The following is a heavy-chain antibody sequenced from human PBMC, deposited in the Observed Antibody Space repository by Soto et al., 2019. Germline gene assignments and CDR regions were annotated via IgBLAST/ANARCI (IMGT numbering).Heavy chain of an antibody. D-gene: IGHD5-12*01. V-gene: IGHV1-69*12. CDR1: GGTFSSYA. J-gene: IGHJ6*02. CDR2: IIPIFGTA. Sequence: QVQLVQSGAEVKKPGSSVNVSCKASGGTFSSYAISWVRQAPGQGLEWMGGIIPIFGTANYAQKFQGRVTIIADEATSTAYMELSSLRSEDTAVYYCATHPMATITYYSGMDVWGQGTTVTVSS. CDR3: ATHPMATITYYSGMDV.